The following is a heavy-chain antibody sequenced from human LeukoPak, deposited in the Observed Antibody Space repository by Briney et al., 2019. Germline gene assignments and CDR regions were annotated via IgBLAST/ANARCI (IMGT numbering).Heavy chain of an antibody. V-gene: IGHV1-3*01. CDR1: GYTLTELS. D-gene: IGHD7-27*01. J-gene: IGHJ4*02. CDR3: ARNWEGALYDY. CDR2: INAGNGNT. Sequence: ASVKVSCKVSGYTLTELSMHWVRQAPGKGLEWMGWINAGNGNTKYSQKFQGRVTITRDTSASTAYMELSSLRSEDTAVYYCARNWEGALYDYWGQGTLVTVSS.